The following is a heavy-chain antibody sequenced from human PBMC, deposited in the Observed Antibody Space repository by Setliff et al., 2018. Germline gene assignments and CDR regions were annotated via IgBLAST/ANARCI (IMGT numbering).Heavy chain of an antibody. J-gene: IGHJ6*03. V-gene: IGHV4-61*09. Sequence: TLSLTCSVSGGSISSGGFYWSWIRQSAGRGLEWIGHFHTGGATDYNLSLKSRVTISLDSSKNQFSLTLSSVTAADTAVYYCARMSGFQYMDVWGKGTTVTVSS. CDR2: FHTGGAT. CDR3: ARMSGFQYMDV. D-gene: IGHD3-3*01. CDR1: GGSISSGGFY.